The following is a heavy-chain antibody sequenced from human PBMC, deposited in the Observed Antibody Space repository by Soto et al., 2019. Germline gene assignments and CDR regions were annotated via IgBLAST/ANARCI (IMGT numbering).Heavy chain of an antibody. CDR1: GSTFTSYA. V-gene: IGHV1-3*01. CDR3: ASTTVVTEPFYAFDI. D-gene: IGHD4-17*01. J-gene: IGHJ3*02. Sequence: ASVTVSCKASGSTFTSYAMHWVRQAPVQRLEWMGWINAGNGNTKYSQKFQGRVTITRDTSASTAYMELSSLRSEDTAVYYCASTTVVTEPFYAFDIWGQGTMVTVSS. CDR2: INAGNGNT.